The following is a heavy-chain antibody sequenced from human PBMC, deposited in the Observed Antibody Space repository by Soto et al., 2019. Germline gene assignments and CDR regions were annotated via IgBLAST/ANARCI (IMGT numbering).Heavy chain of an antibody. CDR1: GSIFSGYG. D-gene: IGHD1-7*01. J-gene: IGHJ4*02. V-gene: IGHV3-33*01. CDR2: IWYDGSNK. Sequence: QEHLVESGGGVVQPGRSLRLSCAASGSIFSGYGMHWVRQAPGKGLEWVAVIWYDGSNKYYADSVKGRFTISRDNSKKLLCLQMDSLRAEDTAVYYCARDGIGGTALLGFCVYWGQGTLVTVSS. CDR3: ARDGIGGTALLGFCVY.